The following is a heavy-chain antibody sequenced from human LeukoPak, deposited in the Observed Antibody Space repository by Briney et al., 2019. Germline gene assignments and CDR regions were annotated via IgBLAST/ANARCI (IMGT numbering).Heavy chain of an antibody. CDR3: ARDRGYYYGSGSSLYYYYGMDV. CDR2: INHSGGT. J-gene: IGHJ6*02. D-gene: IGHD3-10*01. V-gene: IGHV4-34*01. CDR1: GGSFSGYY. Sequence: SETLSLTCAVYGGSFSGYYWSWIRQPPGKGLEWIGEINHSGGTNYNPSLKSRVTISVDTSKNQFSLKLSSVTAADTAVYYCARDRGYYYGSGSSLYYYYGMDVWGQGTTVTVSS.